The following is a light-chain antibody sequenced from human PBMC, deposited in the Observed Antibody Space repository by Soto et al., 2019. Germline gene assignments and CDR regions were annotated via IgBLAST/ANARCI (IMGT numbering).Light chain of an antibody. CDR3: FSHMGGDSHV. CDR1: SSDVGAYNY. Sequence: QSVLTQPASVSGSPGQSITISCTGTSSDVGAYNYVSWYQQYPGKAPKLIIYGVTNRPSGVSNRFSGSKTGNTASLTISGLQAEDEADYYCFSHMGGDSHVFGTGTKVNVL. J-gene: IGLJ1*01. V-gene: IGLV2-14*01. CDR2: GVT.